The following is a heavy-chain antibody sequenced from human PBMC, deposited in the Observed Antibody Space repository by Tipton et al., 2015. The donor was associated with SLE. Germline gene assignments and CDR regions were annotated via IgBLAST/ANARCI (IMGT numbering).Heavy chain of an antibody. V-gene: IGHV4-59*11. CDR2: ISYSGST. Sequence: TLSLTCTVSGGSISSHYWSWIRQPPGKGLEWIGYISYSGSTNYNPSLKSRVNISIDTSKNQFSLKLSSVTAADTAVYYCPLFVDTAMVKGSLADYWGQGTLVTVSS. J-gene: IGHJ4*02. CDR3: PLFVDTAMVKGSLADY. CDR1: GGSISSHY. D-gene: IGHD5-18*01.